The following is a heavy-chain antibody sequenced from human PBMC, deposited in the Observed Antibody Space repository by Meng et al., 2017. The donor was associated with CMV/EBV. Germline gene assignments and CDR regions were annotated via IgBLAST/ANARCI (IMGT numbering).Heavy chain of an antibody. D-gene: IGHD2/OR15-2a*01. V-gene: IGHV3-21*01. J-gene: IGHJ6*02. Sequence: GALKISCAASGFTFSNYNMNWVRQAPGKGPEWVSSVSSTSTDIYYADSVKGRFTISRDNAKKSLSLQMDSLRVEDTAVYYCARGKYGIYPFHYGMDVWGQGTTVTVSS. CDR3: ARGKYGIYPFHYGMDV. CDR1: GFTFSNYN. CDR2: VSSTSTDI.